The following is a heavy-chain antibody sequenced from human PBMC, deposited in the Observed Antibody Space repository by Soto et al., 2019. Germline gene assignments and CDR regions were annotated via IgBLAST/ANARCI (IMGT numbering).Heavy chain of an antibody. Sequence: QVQLVESGGGVVQPGRSLRLSGAASGFTFSSYGMHWVRQAPGKGLEWVAVISYDGSNKYYADSVKGRFTISRDNSKNTLYLQMNSLRAEDTAVYYCAKDWAGTTYTCDYWGQGTLVTVSS. CDR2: ISYDGSNK. CDR1: GFTFSSYG. D-gene: IGHD1-7*01. CDR3: AKDWAGTTYTCDY. J-gene: IGHJ4*02. V-gene: IGHV3-30*18.